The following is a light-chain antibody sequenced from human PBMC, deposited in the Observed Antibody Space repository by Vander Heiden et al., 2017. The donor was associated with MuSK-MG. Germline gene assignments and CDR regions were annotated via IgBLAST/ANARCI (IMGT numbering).Light chain of an antibody. V-gene: IGKV4-1*01. Sequence: DIVLTQSPDSLAVSLGEGATINCKSSQSVLFSSNNKNYLAWYQQRPGQPPKLLVSWASTREPGVPDRFSGSGSGTDFTLTISSLQAEDVAVYYCQHHYTLPYTFGQGTKLEI. CDR3: QHHYTLPYT. CDR1: QSVLFSSNNKNY. J-gene: IGKJ2*01. CDR2: WAS.